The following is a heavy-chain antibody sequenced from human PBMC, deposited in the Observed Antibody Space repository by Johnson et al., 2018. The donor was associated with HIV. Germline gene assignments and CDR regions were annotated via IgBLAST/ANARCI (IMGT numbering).Heavy chain of an antibody. D-gene: IGHD6-6*01. CDR3: AKDPNRWEQLAYAFDI. Sequence: QVQLVESGGGVVQPGRSLRLSCAASGFTFSSYAMHWVRQAPGKGLEWVAVISYDGGDKYYADSGEGRFTISRDNSKNTLNLQMNSLRAEDTAVYYCAKDPNRWEQLAYAFDIWGQGTMVTVSS. CDR2: ISYDGGDK. CDR1: GFTFSSYA. J-gene: IGHJ3*02. V-gene: IGHV3-30*18.